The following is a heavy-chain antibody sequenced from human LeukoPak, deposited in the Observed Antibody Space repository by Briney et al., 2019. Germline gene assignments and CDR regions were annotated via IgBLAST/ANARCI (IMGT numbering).Heavy chain of an antibody. J-gene: IGHJ4*02. D-gene: IGHD3-16*01. CDR2: IWYDGSNK. V-gene: IGHV3-33*01. CDR1: GFTFSSYG. CDR3: ARDSRGSPAY. Sequence: GRSLRLSCAASGFTFSSYGMHWVRHAPGKGLEWVAVIWYDGSNKYYADSVKGRFTISRDNSKNTLYLQMNSLRAEDTAVYYCARDSRGSPAYWGQGTLVTVSS.